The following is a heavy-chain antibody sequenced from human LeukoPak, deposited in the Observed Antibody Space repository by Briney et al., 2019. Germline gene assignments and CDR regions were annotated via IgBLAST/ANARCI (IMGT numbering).Heavy chain of an antibody. Sequence: SETLSLTCTVSGYSISSGYYWGWIRQPPGKGLEWIGSIYHSGSTYYNPSLKSRVTISVDTSKNQFSLKLSSVTAADTAVYYCARGYSSGPFDYWGQGTLVTVSS. CDR3: ARGYSSGPFDY. J-gene: IGHJ4*02. CDR2: IYHSGST. V-gene: IGHV4-38-2*02. CDR1: GYSISSGYY. D-gene: IGHD6-19*01.